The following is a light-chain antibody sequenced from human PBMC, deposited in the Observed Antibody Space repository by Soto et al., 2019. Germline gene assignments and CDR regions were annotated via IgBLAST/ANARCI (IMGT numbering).Light chain of an antibody. J-gene: IGKJ1*01. CDR1: QSVSSY. CDR2: AAS. Sequence: EIVLTQSPATLSLSPGERATLSCRASQSVSSYLAWYQQKPGQAPRLLIYAASTRATGIPDRFSGSGSGTDFTLTISRLEPEDSAVYFCQHYGTSRTFGQGTKVEIK. CDR3: QHYGTSRT. V-gene: IGKV3-20*01.